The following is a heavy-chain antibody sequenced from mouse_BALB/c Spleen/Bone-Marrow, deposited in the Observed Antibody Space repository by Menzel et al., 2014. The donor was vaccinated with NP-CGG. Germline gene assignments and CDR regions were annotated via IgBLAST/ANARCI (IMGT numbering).Heavy chain of an antibody. CDR1: GFSLTSYG. CDR2: IWAGGST. V-gene: IGHV2-9*02. CDR3: ARALDSSGYGFAY. D-gene: IGHD3-2*01. J-gene: IGHJ3*01. Sequence: AHLVESGPGLVAPSQSLSITCTVSGFSLTSYGVHWVRQPPGKGLEWLGVIWAGGSTNCNSALMSRLSISKDNSKSQVFLKMNSLQTDDTAMYYCARALDSSGYGFAYWGQGTLVTVSA.